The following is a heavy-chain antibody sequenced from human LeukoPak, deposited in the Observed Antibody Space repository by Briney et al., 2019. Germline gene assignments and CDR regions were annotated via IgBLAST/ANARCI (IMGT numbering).Heavy chain of an antibody. D-gene: IGHD3-3*01. J-gene: IGHJ6*03. CDR1: GGSISSSSYY. Sequence: SETLSLTCTVSGGSISSSSYYWGWIRQPPGKGLEWIGSIYYSGSTYYNPSLKSRVTISVDTSKNQFSLKLSSVTAADTAVYYCARAAYYDFWSGYHHYYYYMDVWGKGTTVTVSS. CDR3: ARAAYYDFWSGYHHYYYYMDV. V-gene: IGHV4-39*07. CDR2: IYYSGST.